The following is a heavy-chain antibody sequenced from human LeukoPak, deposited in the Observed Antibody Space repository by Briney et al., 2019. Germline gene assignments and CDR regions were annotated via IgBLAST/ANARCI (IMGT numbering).Heavy chain of an antibody. V-gene: IGHV4-59*01. CDR3: ARDAPYYYGSGSYEDYYYYYMDV. Sequence: GSLRLSCAASGFTFSSYWSWIRQPPGKGLEWIGYIYYSGSTNYNPSLKSRVTISVDMSKNQFSLKLSSVTAADTAVYYCARDAPYYYGSGSYEDYYYYYMDVWGKGITVTVSS. J-gene: IGHJ6*03. CDR2: IYYSGST. CDR1: GFTFSSY. D-gene: IGHD3-10*01.